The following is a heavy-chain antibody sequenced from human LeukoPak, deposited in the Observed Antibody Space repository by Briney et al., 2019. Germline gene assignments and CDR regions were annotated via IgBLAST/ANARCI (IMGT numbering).Heavy chain of an antibody. CDR3: ARDPNDYSNYYYYYMDV. J-gene: IGHJ6*03. Sequence: GASVKVSCKASGYTFTSYYMHWVRQAPGQGLEWMGWINPNSGGTNYAQKFQGRVTMTRDTSISTAYMELSRLRSDDTAVYYCARDPNDYSNYYYYYMDVWGKGTTVTVSS. V-gene: IGHV1-2*02. CDR1: GYTFTSYY. CDR2: INPNSGGT. D-gene: IGHD4-11*01.